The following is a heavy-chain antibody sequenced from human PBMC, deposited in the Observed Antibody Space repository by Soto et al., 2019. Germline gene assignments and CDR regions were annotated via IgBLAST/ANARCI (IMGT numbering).Heavy chain of an antibody. CDR3: ARGSYGDY. D-gene: IGHD1-26*01. Sequence: QVHLVQSGAEVKKPGASVKVSCKGSGYGFTTYGITWVRQAPGQGLEWMAWISAHNGNTNYAQQLQGRVTVTRDTAASTGYMALRRLGSDDTGLYFCARGSYGDYWGWGALVTVSP. J-gene: IGHJ4*02. CDR2: ISAHNGNT. CDR1: GYGFTTYG. V-gene: IGHV1-18*01.